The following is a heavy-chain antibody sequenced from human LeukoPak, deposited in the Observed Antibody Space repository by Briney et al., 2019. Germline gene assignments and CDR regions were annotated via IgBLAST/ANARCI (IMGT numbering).Heavy chain of an antibody. CDR1: GGSISSYY. D-gene: IGHD4-23*01. CDR3: ARDLDDGGYSVYYFLK. V-gene: IGHV4-59*01. J-gene: IGHJ4*02. Sequence: SETLSLTCTISGGSISSYYWSWIRQPPGKGLEWIGYIYYRGSTNYNPSLKSRVSISVDTSKNQFSLKLSSLTSADTAVYYCARDLDDGGYSVYYFLKWGQGTLVTVSS. CDR2: IYYRGST.